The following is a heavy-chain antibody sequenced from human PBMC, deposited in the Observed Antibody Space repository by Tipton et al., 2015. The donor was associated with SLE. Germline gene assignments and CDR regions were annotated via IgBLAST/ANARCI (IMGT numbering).Heavy chain of an antibody. D-gene: IGHD1-7*01. CDR2: INHRGST. CDR3: ARGVTGTVAEH. V-gene: IGHV4-34*01. Sequence: TLSLTCAVYGDSINSYTYYWGWIRQSAGKGVEWIGEINHRGSTNYNPSLKSRVTISADTSKNQFSLKLTSVTAADTAVYYCARGVTGTVAEHWGQGTLVTVSS. J-gene: IGHJ1*01. CDR1: GDSINSYTYY.